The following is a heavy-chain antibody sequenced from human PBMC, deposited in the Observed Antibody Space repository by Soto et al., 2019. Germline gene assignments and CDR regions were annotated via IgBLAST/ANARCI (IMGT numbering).Heavy chain of an antibody. CDR3: ARDGVLGFWGGSGGEGVFFDF. V-gene: IGHV1-18*01. CDR2: ISPYNGNT. J-gene: IGHJ4*02. CDR1: GYTFSNYG. D-gene: IGHD3-3*01. Sequence: QVQLVQSGAEVKKPGASVKVSCKPSGYTFSNYGISWVRQAPGQGLEWMGWISPYNGNTNYAQTFRGRVTLTTDTSTTTAYMELRSLRSDDTAVYYCARDGVLGFWGGSGGEGVFFDFWGQGTLVTVSS.